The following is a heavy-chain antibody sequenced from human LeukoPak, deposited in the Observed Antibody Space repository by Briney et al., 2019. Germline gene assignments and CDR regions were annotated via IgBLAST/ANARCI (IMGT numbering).Heavy chain of an antibody. J-gene: IGHJ3*02. CDR2: IIPIFGTA. D-gene: IGHD4-17*01. CDR3: ARPNPDYGDYVADGAFDI. V-gene: IGHV1-69*05. CDR1: AGTFSSYA. Sequence: SVKVSCKASAGTFSSYAISWVRQAPGQGLEWKGGIIPIFGTANYAQKFQGRVTITTDESTSTAYLELSSLRSEDTAVSYCARPNPDYGDYVADGAFDIWGQGTMVTVSS.